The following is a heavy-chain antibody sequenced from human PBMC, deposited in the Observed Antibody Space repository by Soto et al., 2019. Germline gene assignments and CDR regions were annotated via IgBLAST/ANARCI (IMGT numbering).Heavy chain of an antibody. Sequence: SETLSLTCTVSGGSISSYYWSWIRQPAGKGLEWIGRIYAGGSANYNPSLKSRVTMSVDPSKKQFSLKLSSATAADTAVYYCARFGYSSSWHSTVGGLDVWGQGTMITVSS. CDR1: GGSISSYY. D-gene: IGHD6-13*01. J-gene: IGHJ6*02. CDR2: IYAGGSA. V-gene: IGHV4-4*07. CDR3: ARFGYSSSWHSTVGGLDV.